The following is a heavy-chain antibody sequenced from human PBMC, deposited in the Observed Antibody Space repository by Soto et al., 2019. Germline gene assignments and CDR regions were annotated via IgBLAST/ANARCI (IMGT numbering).Heavy chain of an antibody. D-gene: IGHD6-13*01. V-gene: IGHV1-46*01. CDR3: ASSGYSSSWYPRGMDV. CDR1: GYTFTSYY. J-gene: IGHJ6*02. CDR2: INPSGGST. Sequence: DSVEVSCKASGYTFTSYYMHWVRQAPGQGLEWMGIINPSGGSTSYAQKFQGRVTMTRDTSTSTVYMELSRLRSEDTAVYYCASSGYSSSWYPRGMDVWGQGTTVTVSS.